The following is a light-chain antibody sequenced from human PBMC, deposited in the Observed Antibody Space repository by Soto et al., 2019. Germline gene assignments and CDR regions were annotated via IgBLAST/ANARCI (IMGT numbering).Light chain of an antibody. CDR3: SSSTSISTQV. J-gene: IGLJ3*02. Sequence: QSALTQPASVSGSPGQSITITCTGTSSDVGGYKYVSWYQHHPGKAPKLLIYEVSNRPSGVSNRFSGSKSDNTASLTISGLQAEDEADYYCSSSTSISTQVFGGGTQLTVL. CDR2: EVS. V-gene: IGLV2-14*01. CDR1: SSDVGGYKY.